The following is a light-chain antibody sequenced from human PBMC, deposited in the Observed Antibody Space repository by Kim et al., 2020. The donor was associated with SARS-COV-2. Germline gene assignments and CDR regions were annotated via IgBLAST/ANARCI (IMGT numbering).Light chain of an antibody. CDR1: ENIDSW. CDR3: QHYKSYSWT. Sequence: DTQMTQSPSTLSASVGDRVIITCRASENIDSWLAWFQQKPGKAPNLLIYKASNLESGVPSRFSGSRSGTEFTLTINSLQPDDFATYYCQHYKSYSWTFGQGTKLEIK. J-gene: IGKJ1*01. CDR2: KAS. V-gene: IGKV1-5*03.